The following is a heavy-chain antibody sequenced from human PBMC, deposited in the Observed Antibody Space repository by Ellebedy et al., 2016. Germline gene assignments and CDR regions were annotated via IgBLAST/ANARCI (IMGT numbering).Heavy chain of an antibody. CDR3: ARACSAFWRGPGADGYCSGVDAFDI. CDR2: INPNSGGT. CDR1: GYTFTGYY. Sequence: ASVKVSCKASGYTFTGYYMHWVRQAPGQGLEWMGWINPNSGGTNYAQKFQGWVTMTRDTSISTAYMELSRLRSDDTAVYYCARACSAFWRGPGADGYCSGVDAFDIWGQGTMVTVSS. D-gene: IGHD2-15*01. J-gene: IGHJ3*02. V-gene: IGHV1-2*04.